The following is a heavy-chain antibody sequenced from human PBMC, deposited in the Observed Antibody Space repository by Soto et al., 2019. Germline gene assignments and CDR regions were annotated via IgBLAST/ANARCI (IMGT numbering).Heavy chain of an antibody. CDR2: INTYSGNT. J-gene: IGHJ5*02. Sequence: ASVKVSCKASGDTFSFYTINWVRQAPGQGLEWMGWINTYSGNTNHAQKLQGRVTMTTDTSTSTAYMELRSLRSDDTAVYYCARGVGSGTYYNQYNWFDPWGQGTLVTVSS. D-gene: IGHD3-10*01. V-gene: IGHV1-18*01. CDR1: GDTFSFYT. CDR3: ARGVGSGTYYNQYNWFDP.